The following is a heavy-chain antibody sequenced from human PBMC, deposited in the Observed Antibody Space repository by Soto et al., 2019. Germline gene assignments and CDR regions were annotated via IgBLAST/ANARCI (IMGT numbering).Heavy chain of an antibody. CDR2: TYYRSKWYN. D-gene: IGHD4-17*01. V-gene: IGHV6-1*01. CDR1: GDSVSSNSAA. J-gene: IGHJ3*02. CDR3: AREADYGDFEGAAFDI. Sequence: SQRRALTCAISGDSVSSNSAAWNWIRQSPSRGLEWLGRTYYRSKWYNDYAVSVKSRITINPDTSKNQFSLQLNSVTPEDTAVYYCAREADYGDFEGAAFDIWGQGTMVTVSS.